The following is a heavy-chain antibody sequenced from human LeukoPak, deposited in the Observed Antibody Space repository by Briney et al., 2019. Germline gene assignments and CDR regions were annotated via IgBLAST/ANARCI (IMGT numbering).Heavy chain of an antibody. CDR2: IYYSGST. CDR3: ARDMGQYCSGGSCYSNYYYYYMDV. J-gene: IGHJ6*03. D-gene: IGHD2-15*01. Sequence: SETLSLTCTVSGGSISSSSYYWGWIRQPPGKGLEWIGSIYYSGSTYYNPSLKSRVTISVDTSKNQFSLKLSSVTAADTAVYYCARDMGQYCSGGSCYSNYYYYYMDVWGKGTTVTISS. CDR1: GGSISSSSYY. V-gene: IGHV4-39*07.